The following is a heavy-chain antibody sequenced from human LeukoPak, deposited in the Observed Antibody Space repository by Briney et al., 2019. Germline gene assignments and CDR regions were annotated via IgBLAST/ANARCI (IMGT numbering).Heavy chain of an antibody. D-gene: IGHD6-6*01. V-gene: IGHV4-30-4*01. J-gene: IGHJ4*02. CDR2: IYYSGST. Sequence: PSETLSLTCTVSGGSISSGDYYWSWIRQPPGKGLEWIGYIYYSGSTYYNPSLKSRVTISVDTSKNQFSLKLSSVTAADTAVYYCARDSYSSSSGGFDYWGQGTLVTVSS. CDR3: ARDSYSSSSGGFDY. CDR1: GGSISSGDYY.